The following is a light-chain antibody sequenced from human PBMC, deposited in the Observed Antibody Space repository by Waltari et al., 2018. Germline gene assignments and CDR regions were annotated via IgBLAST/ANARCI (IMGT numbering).Light chain of an antibody. CDR2: WAS. Sequence: DIVMTQSPDSLTVSLGERATVNCKSSQNVLSRPNTKNILAWYQQQPGQPPKLPIYWASTRGSGVPDRFSGSVSGTDFTLTISSLQAEDVAVYYCQQYYITPPTFGQGTKVEIK. CDR1: QNVLSRPNTKNI. J-gene: IGKJ1*01. CDR3: QQYYITPPT. V-gene: IGKV4-1*01.